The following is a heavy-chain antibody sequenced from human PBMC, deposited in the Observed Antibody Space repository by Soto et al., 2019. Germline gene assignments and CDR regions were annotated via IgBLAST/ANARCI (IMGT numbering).Heavy chain of an antibody. CDR2: MNPNSGNT. CDR1: GYTFTRYD. V-gene: IGHV1-8*01. Sequence: ASVKVSCKASGYTFTRYDINWLRQATGQGLEWMGWMNPNSGNTGYAQKFQGRVTMTMNASISTAYMELSRLRSDGTAVYSCASIGAAGQHYYYYGMDVWGQGTTVTVSS. CDR3: ASIGAAGQHYYYYGMDV. D-gene: IGHD6-13*01. J-gene: IGHJ6*02.